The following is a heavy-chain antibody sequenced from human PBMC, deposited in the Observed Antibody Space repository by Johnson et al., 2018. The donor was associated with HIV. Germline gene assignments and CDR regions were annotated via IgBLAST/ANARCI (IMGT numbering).Heavy chain of an antibody. Sequence: VQLVESGGGLVQPGGSLRLSCAASGFTFSSYWMHWVRQAPGKGLVWVSRINSDGSNTTYTDSVKGRFTISRDNSKNTLYLQMNSLRAEDTAVYYCARATDQRLDAFDIWGQGTMVTVSS. J-gene: IGHJ3*02. V-gene: IGHV3-74*01. CDR1: GFTFSSYW. CDR2: INSDGSNT. CDR3: ARATDQRLDAFDI. D-gene: IGHD6-25*01.